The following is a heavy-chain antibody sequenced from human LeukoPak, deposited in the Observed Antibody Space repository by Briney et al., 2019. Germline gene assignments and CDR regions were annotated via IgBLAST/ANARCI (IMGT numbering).Heavy chain of an antibody. D-gene: IGHD3-9*01. CDR1: GYTFTGYY. CDR2: IDPNSGYT. J-gene: IGHJ4*02. Sequence: GASVKVSCKASGYTFTGYYMHWVRQAPGQGLEWMGWIDPNSGYTNYVQKFQGRVTMTRDTSITTAYMELSRLTSDDTAVYYCARDYDILTQWGQGTLVTVSS. CDR3: ARDYDILTQ. V-gene: IGHV1-2*02.